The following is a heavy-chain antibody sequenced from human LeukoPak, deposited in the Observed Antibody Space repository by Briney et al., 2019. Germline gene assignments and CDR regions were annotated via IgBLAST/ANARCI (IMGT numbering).Heavy chain of an antibody. V-gene: IGHV4-31*03. Sequence: SETLSLTCTVSGGSINSGTYYWTWIRQLPGKGLVWIGYISYSGSTYYNPSLKSRVTISVDTSKNQFSLKLSSVTAADTAVYYCARELHFDYWGQGTLVTVSS. CDR3: ARELHFDY. CDR2: ISYSGST. J-gene: IGHJ4*02. CDR1: GGSINSGTYY.